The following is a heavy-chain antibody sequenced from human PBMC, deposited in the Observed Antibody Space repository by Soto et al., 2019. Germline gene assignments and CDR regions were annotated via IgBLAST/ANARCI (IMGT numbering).Heavy chain of an antibody. Sequence: ETLSLTCTVSGGSISDFYWTWIRQSPGKGLEWIGYIYYIGRTDYNPSLASRLTISVDPSKTQLSLNLRSVSPADTAVYYCARLGGVAARTFDYWGPGTLVTVSS. CDR2: IYYIGRT. CDR3: ARLGGVAARTFDY. D-gene: IGHD6-6*01. J-gene: IGHJ4*02. V-gene: IGHV4-59*01. CDR1: GGSISDFY.